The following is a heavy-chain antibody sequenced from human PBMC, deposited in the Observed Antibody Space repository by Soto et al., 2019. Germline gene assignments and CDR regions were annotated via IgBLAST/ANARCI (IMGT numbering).Heavy chain of an antibody. J-gene: IGHJ4*02. D-gene: IGHD3-9*01. CDR2: ISYDGSNK. Sequence: QVQLVESGGGVVQPGRSLRLSCAASGFNFSSYGMHWVRQAPGKGLEWVAVISYDGSNKYYADSVKGRFTISRDNSKNTLYLQMNSLRAEDTAVYYCAKDQARYDILTGYYGRGGPDYWGQGTLVTVSS. V-gene: IGHV3-30*18. CDR1: GFNFSSYG. CDR3: AKDQARYDILTGYYGRGGPDY.